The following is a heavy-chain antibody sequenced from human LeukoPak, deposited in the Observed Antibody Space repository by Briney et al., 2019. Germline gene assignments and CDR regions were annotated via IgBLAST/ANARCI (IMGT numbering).Heavy chain of an antibody. V-gene: IGHV1-69*13. D-gene: IGHD6-13*01. CDR2: IIPMFHTT. CDR1: GGTFSNST. Sequence: SVKVSCKPSGGTFSNSTINWVRQAPGQGLEWMGGIIPMFHTTNYAQKFQDRVTITADQSTTTAFLELSSLRSEDTAVYYCARGLYSSSSYYYYYYMDVWGKGTTVTVSS. CDR3: ARGLYSSSSYYYYYYMDV. J-gene: IGHJ6*03.